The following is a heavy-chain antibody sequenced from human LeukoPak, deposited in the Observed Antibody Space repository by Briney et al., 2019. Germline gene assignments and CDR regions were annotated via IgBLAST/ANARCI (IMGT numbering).Heavy chain of an antibody. CDR2: INPSGGST. D-gene: IGHD1-7*01. V-gene: IGHV1-46*01. CDR1: GYTFTSYY. J-gene: IGHJ3*02. CDR3: ARASKGITGTPDAFDI. Sequence: ASVKVSCKASGYTFTSYYMHWVRQAPGQGLEWMGIINPSGGSTSYAQKFQGRVTMTRDTSTSTVYMELSSLRSEDTAVYYCARASKGITGTPDAFDIWGQGTMVTVSS.